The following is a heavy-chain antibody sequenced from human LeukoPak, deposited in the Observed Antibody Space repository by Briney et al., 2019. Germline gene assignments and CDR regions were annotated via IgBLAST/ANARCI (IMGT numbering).Heavy chain of an antibody. V-gene: IGHV4-4*07. CDR3: ARNPYPEGSGWVRNYYYGMDV. CDR2: IYTSGST. J-gene: IGHJ6*02. Sequence: SETLSLTCTVSGVSISSYYWSWIRQPAGKGLEWIGRIYTSGSTNYNPSLKSRVTMSVDTSKNQFSLKLSSVTAADTAVYYCARNPYPEGSGWVRNYYYGMDVWGQGTTVTASS. CDR1: GVSISSYY. D-gene: IGHD6-19*01.